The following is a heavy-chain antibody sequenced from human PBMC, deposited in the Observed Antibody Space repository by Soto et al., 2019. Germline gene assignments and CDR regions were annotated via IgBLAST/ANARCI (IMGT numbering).Heavy chain of an antibody. CDR2: IVPLVDIA. CDR3: ARSRGFATRFASFDL. V-gene: IGHV1-69*02. CDR1: GGTFSSYT. D-gene: IGHD3-16*01. J-gene: IGHJ4*02. Sequence: QVQLVQSGAEFKKPGSSVKLSCRASGGTFSSYTLNWVRQAPGQGLQWMGKIVPLVDIANYEQKLQGRVTITADKSTNTVSMELNSLISEDTAVYYFARSRGFATRFASFDLWGPGTRVTVSS.